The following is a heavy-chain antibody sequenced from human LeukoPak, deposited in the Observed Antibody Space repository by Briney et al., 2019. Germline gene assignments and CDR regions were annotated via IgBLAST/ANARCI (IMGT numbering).Heavy chain of an antibody. Sequence: ASVKVSCTGSGYTFTVYYMHWVRHAPGQGLEWMGWINPNSGGTNYAQKFQGRVTMTRDTSISTAYMELSRLRSDDTAVYYCARSEYNWNEGGWFDPWGQGTLVTVSS. CDR1: GYTFTVYY. D-gene: IGHD1-20*01. V-gene: IGHV1-2*02. J-gene: IGHJ5*02. CDR3: ARSEYNWNEGGWFDP. CDR2: INPNSGGT.